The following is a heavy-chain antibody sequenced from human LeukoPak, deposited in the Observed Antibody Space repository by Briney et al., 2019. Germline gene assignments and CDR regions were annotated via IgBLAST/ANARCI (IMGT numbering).Heavy chain of an antibody. D-gene: IGHD3-10*01. V-gene: IGHV1-2*02. J-gene: IGHJ4*02. CDR3: ARDPVRSSMVRGVIMLFDY. CDR2: INPNSGGT. Sequence: ASVKVSCKASGYTFTGYYMHWVRQAPGQGLDWMGWINPNSGGTNYAQKFQGRVTMTRDTSISTAYMELSRLRSDDTAVYYCARDPVRSSMVRGVIMLFDYWGQGTLVTVSS. CDR1: GYTFTGYY.